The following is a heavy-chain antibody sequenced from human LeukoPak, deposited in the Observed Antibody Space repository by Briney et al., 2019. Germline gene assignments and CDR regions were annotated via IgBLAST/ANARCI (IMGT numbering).Heavy chain of an antibody. Sequence: PGGSLRLSCVASGFTFRSYWMHWVRQAPGKGLEWVSRVIRDGSFTNYADSVKGRFTISRDNAKNTLYLQMSSLRAEDTAVYFCVRDGEDFNFDYWGQGSLVTVSS. J-gene: IGHJ4*02. V-gene: IGHV3-74*01. CDR2: VIRDGSFT. CDR3: VRDGEDFNFDY. CDR1: GFTFRSYW. D-gene: IGHD7-27*01.